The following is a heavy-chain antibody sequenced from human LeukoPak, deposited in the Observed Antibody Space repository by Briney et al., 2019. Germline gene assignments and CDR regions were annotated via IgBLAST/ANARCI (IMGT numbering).Heavy chain of an antibody. D-gene: IGHD5-12*01. V-gene: IGHV3-53*05. Sequence: PGGSLRLSCAASGFTVSSNYMSWVRQAPGKGLEWVSAISGSGGSTYYADSVKGRCTISRDNSKNTLYLQMNSLRTEDTAVYYCGRGGSGSYYYYFYYMDVWGKGTTVTVSS. CDR3: GRGGSGSYYYYFYYMDV. J-gene: IGHJ6*03. CDR1: GFTVSSNY. CDR2: SGSGGST.